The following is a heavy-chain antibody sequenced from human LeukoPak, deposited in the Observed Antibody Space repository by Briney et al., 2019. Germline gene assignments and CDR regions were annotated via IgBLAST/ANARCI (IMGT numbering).Heavy chain of an antibody. Sequence: ASVKVSCKASGYTFTGYYMHWVRQAPGQGLEWMGRINPSGGSTSYAQKFQGRVTMTRDTSTSTVYMELSSLRSEDTAVYYCARWEGGSRTSRYGMDVWGQGTTVTVSS. CDR1: GYTFTGYY. D-gene: IGHD5-12*01. CDR3: ARWEGGSRTSRYGMDV. V-gene: IGHV1-46*01. J-gene: IGHJ6*02. CDR2: INPSGGST.